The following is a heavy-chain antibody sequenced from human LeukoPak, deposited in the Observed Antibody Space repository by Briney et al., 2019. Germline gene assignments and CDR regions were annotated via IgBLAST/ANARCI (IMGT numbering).Heavy chain of an antibody. Sequence: PGGSLRLSCAASGFSFSSYGMHWVRQAPGKGLEWVAVIWYDGSNEYYADSVKGRFTISRDNSKDTLYLQMNSLKTEDTAVYYCATDRSGWYDYWGQGTLVTVSS. V-gene: IGHV3-33*01. CDR1: GFSFSSYG. CDR2: IWYDGSNE. CDR3: ATDRSGWYDY. J-gene: IGHJ4*02. D-gene: IGHD6-19*01.